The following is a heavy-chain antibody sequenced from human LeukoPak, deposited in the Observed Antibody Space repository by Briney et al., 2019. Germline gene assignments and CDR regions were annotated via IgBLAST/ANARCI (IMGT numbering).Heavy chain of an antibody. CDR3: ARGPGVSRPAAP. J-gene: IGHJ4*02. Sequence: SETLSLTCALYSRFFSGYYWSWIRHPPGKGLEWIGEINHSGSTNYKPSLKSRVTISVDTSKIQFSLKLSSVTAADTAVYYCARGPGVSRPAAPWGQGTLVTVSS. CDR1: SRFFSGYY. V-gene: IGHV4-34*01. CDR2: INHSGST. D-gene: IGHD2-2*01.